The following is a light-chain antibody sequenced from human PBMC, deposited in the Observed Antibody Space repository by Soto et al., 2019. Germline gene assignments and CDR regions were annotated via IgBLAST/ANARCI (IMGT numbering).Light chain of an antibody. CDR1: SSNIGSKT. V-gene: IGLV1-44*01. J-gene: IGLJ2*01. Sequence: QSVLTQPPSASGTPGQMVTIAGSGGSSNIGSKTINWYQQLPGTAPKLLIYANNQRPSGVPDRFSGSKSGNSASLAISGLQFEDESEYYCAAWDDRMNGVIFGGGTKLTVL. CDR3: AAWDDRMNGVI. CDR2: ANN.